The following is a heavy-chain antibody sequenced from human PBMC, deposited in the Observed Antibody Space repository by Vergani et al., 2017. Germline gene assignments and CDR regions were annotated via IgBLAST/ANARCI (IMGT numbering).Heavy chain of an antibody. V-gene: IGHV3-7*03. CDR1: GFTFSSNW. CDR3: AKDLAYYYDSSGYYYLSSFYFDY. Sequence: DVQLVESGGGLVQPGGSLRLTCAASGFTFSSNWMSWVRQAPGKGLEWVAIIKQDGSEKYYVDSVKGRFTISRDNAKNSLYLQMNSLRAEDTAVYYCAKDLAYYYDSSGYYYLSSFYFDYWGQGTLVTVSS. D-gene: IGHD3-22*01. J-gene: IGHJ4*02. CDR2: IKQDGSEK.